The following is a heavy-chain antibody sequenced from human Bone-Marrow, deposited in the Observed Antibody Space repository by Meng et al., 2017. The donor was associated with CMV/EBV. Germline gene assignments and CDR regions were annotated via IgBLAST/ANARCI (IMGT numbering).Heavy chain of an antibody. D-gene: IGHD3-3*01. J-gene: IGHJ6*02. CDR3: ARDSRSKLNYDFWSGYYPYYYYGMDV. CDR2: IKQDGSEK. CDR1: GFTFSSYW. Sequence: GGSLRLSCAASGFTFSSYWMSWVRQAPGKGLEWVANIKQDGSEKYYVDSVKGRFTISRDNAKNSLYLQMNSLRAEDTAVYYCARDSRSKLNYDFWSGYYPYYYYGMDVWGQGTTVTVSS. V-gene: IGHV3-7*01.